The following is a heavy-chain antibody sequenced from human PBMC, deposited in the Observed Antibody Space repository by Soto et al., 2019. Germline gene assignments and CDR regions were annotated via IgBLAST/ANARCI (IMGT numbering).Heavy chain of an antibody. CDR3: AKDPRAERGYSYGYYYYYYGMDV. CDR2: ISGSGGST. D-gene: IGHD5-18*01. J-gene: IGHJ6*02. CDR1: GFTFSSYA. V-gene: IGHV3-23*01. Sequence: GGSLRLSCAASGFTFSSYAMSWVRQAPGKGLEWVSAISGSGGSTYYADSVKGRFTISRDNSKNTLYLQMNSLRAEDTAVYYCAKDPRAERGYSYGYYYYYYGMDVWGQGTTVTVSS.